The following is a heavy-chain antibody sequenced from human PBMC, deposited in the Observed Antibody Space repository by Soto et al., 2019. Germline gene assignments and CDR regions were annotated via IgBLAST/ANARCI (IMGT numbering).Heavy chain of an antibody. V-gene: IGHV3-23*01. D-gene: IGHD3-9*01. CDR2: ISDSGGRA. CDR3: AKKAANDILTETDY. J-gene: IGHJ4*02. Sequence: ETLSLTCTVSGGSISSSSYYWGWIRQPPGKGLEWVSGISDSGGRAYYADSVKGRFTISRDNFKNTLYLQMNSLRPEDTAVYYCAKKAANDILTETDYWGQGTLVTVSS. CDR1: GGSISSSSYY.